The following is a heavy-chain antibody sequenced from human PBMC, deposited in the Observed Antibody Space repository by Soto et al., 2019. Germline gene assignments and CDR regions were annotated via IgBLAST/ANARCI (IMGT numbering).Heavy chain of an antibody. CDR3: ARHGLHVAYLHGMDV. V-gene: IGHV5-51*01. J-gene: IGHJ6*02. D-gene: IGHD2-15*01. Sequence: EVQLVQSGAEVKKPGESLKISCKGSGYSFTSYWIGWVRQMPGKGLEWMGIIYPGDSDTRYSPAFQGQVTISADKSISTAYLQWSSLKASDTAMYYCARHGLHVAYLHGMDVWGQGTTVTVSS. CDR1: GYSFTSYW. CDR2: IYPGDSDT.